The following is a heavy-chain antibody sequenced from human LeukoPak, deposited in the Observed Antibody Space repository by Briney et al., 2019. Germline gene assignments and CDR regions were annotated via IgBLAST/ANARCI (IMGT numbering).Heavy chain of an antibody. CDR2: IYYSGNT. D-gene: IGHD3-10*01. CDR1: GVSISSSNSY. J-gene: IGHJ5*02. V-gene: IGHV4-39*07. CDR3: ARSQFYGSGSYQGRWFDP. Sequence: SESLSLTCTVSGVSISSSNSYWGWIRQPPGKGLEWIGSIYYSGNTYYNASLKSQVSISIDTSKNQFSLRLTSVTAADTAVYYCARSQFYGSGSYQGRWFDPWGQGTLVTVSS.